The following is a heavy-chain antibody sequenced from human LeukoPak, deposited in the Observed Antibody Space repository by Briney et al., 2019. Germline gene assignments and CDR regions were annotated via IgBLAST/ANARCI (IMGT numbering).Heavy chain of an antibody. Sequence: ASVKVSCKVSGYTFTSYYMHWVRQAPGQGLEWMGIINPSGGSTSYAQKFQGRVTMTRGTSTSTVYMELSSLRSEDTAVYYCATGPKESIGFDYWGQGTLVTVSS. CDR3: ATGPKESIGFDY. CDR1: GYTFTSYY. V-gene: IGHV1-46*01. D-gene: IGHD6-6*01. CDR2: INPSGGST. J-gene: IGHJ4*02.